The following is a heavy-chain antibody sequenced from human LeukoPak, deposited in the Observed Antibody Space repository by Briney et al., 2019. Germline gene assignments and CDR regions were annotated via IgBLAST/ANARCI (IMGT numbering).Heavy chain of an antibody. J-gene: IGHJ6*03. CDR1: GFTFSSYA. Sequence: GGSLRLSCAASGFTFSSYAMHWVRQAPGKGLEWVAVISYDGSNKYYADSVKGRFTISRDNSKNTLYLQMNSLRAEDTAVYYCARDRVKSAAAGRRGYYYYYMDVWGKGTTVTVSS. V-gene: IGHV3-30-3*01. D-gene: IGHD6-13*01. CDR3: ARDRVKSAAAGRRGYYYYYMDV. CDR2: ISYDGSNK.